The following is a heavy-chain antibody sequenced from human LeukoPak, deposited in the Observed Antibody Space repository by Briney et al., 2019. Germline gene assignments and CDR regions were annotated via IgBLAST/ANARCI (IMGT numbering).Heavy chain of an antibody. Sequence: GGSLRLSCAASGFTFTDYWMSWIRQAPGKGLEWISYISISGGTIYYAESVKGRFTISRDSAKSSLYLQMNSLRGEDTAVYYCARVGQFASWGQGTLVTVSS. J-gene: IGHJ4*02. V-gene: IGHV3-11*04. CDR3: ARVGQFAS. CDR2: ISISGGTI. CDR1: GFTFTDYW.